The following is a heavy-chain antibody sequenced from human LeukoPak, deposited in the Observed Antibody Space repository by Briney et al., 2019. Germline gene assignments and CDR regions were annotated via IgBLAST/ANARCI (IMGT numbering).Heavy chain of an antibody. J-gene: IGHJ5*02. V-gene: IGHV1-2*02. CDR2: INPNSGGT. CDR3: ARAPPSIIVVVPAAYNWFDP. D-gene: IGHD2-2*01. Sequence: GASVKVSCKASGYTFTGYYMHWVRQAPGQGLEWMGWINPNSGGTNYAQKFQGRVTMTRDTSISTAYMELRSLRSDDTAVYYCARAPPSIIVVVPAAYNWFDPWGQGTLVTVSS. CDR1: GYTFTGYY.